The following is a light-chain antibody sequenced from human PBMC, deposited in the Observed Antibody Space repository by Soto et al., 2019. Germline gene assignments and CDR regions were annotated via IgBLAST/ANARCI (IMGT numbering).Light chain of an antibody. CDR1: QSVRNK. CDR3: PVYT. J-gene: IGKJ2*01. Sequence: EVVLTQSPATLSVSPGQRATLSCRASQSVRNKLAWYQQKPGQAPRLLIYDASTRATGIPARFSGSGSGTEFTLTISSLQSEDFVVYWPPVYTFGQGTKLEIK. V-gene: IGKV3D-15*01. CDR2: DAS.